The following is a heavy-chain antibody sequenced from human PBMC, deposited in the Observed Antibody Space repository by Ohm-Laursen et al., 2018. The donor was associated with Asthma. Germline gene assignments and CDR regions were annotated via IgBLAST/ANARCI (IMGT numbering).Heavy chain of an antibody. Sequence: SLRLSCTASGFTFSSHAMSWVRQAPGKGLEWVAGIGPTGRATYYVDSVKGRFTISRDDSKNTLFLQLNSLRAEDTAVYYCAKVIDLSAWRLYFDSWGQGTLVTVSS. D-gene: IGHD6-19*01. V-gene: IGHV3-23*01. J-gene: IGHJ4*02. CDR2: IGPTGRAT. CDR1: GFTFSSHA. CDR3: AKVIDLSAWRLYFDS.